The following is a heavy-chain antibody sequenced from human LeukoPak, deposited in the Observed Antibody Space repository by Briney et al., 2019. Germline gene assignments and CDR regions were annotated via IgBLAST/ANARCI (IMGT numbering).Heavy chain of an antibody. J-gene: IGHJ6*02. V-gene: IGHV3-49*03. D-gene: IGHD3-3*01. CDR2: IRSKAYGGTT. Sequence: GGSLRLSCTASGFTFGDYAMSWFRQVPGKGLEWVGFIRSKAYGGTTEYATSVKGRFTISRDDSKSIAYLQMNSLKTEDTAVYYCTRVPALDNFWSGYYGMDVWGQGTTVTVSS. CDR1: GFTFGDYA. CDR3: TRVPALDNFWSGYYGMDV.